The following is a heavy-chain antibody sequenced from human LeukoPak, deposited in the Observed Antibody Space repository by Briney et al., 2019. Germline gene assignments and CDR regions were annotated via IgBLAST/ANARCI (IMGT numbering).Heavy chain of an antibody. CDR1: GFTFSNYE. Sequence: PGGSLRLSCAASGFTFSNYEMHWVGRAPGKGLEWVSYISNSGSTIYYANSVKGRFTISRDNAKNSLCLQMNRLRGEDTAVYYCAREKAGDGYNFDYWGQGTLVTVSS. D-gene: IGHD5-24*01. J-gene: IGHJ4*02. V-gene: IGHV3-48*03. CDR2: ISNSGSTI. CDR3: AREKAGDGYNFDY.